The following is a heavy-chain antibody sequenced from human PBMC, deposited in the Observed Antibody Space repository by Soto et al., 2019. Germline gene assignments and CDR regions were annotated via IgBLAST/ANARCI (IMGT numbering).Heavy chain of an antibody. CDR1: GDSVSSNSAA. V-gene: IGHV6-1*01. CDR3: ASVAAAWDAFDI. J-gene: IGHJ3*02. CDR2: TYYRSKWYN. Sequence: PSQTLSLTCAISGDSVSSNSAAWNWIRQSPSRGLEWLGRTYYRSKWYNDYAVSVKSRITINPGTSKNQFSLQLNSVTPEDTAVYYCASVAAAWDAFDIWGQGTMVTVSS. D-gene: IGHD6-13*01.